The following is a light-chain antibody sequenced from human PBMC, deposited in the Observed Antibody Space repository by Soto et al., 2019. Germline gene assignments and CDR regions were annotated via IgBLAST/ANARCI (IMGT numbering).Light chain of an antibody. V-gene: IGKV1-17*01. Sequence: DIPMTQSPSSLSASVGDRVTITCRASQGIRDELGWYQQKPGKPPKRLIYGASNLQSGVPSRFSGSGSGTGFTLTISSLQPEDFGTYYCLQHNRYPWTFGQGTRVEIK. J-gene: IGKJ1*01. CDR1: QGIRDE. CDR3: LQHNRYPWT. CDR2: GAS.